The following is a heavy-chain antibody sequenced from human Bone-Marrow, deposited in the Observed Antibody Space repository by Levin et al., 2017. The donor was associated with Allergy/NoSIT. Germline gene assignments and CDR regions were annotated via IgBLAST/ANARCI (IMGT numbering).Heavy chain of an antibody. J-gene: IGHJ4*02. CDR3: ASVVNYADSIGYLPTLDY. CDR2: IDPDTGDT. D-gene: IGHD3-22*01. CDR1: GYTFRDHY. V-gene: IGHV1-2*02. Sequence: PKASVKVSCQASGYTFRDHYIHWVRQAPGQGLEWMGWIDPDTGDTNYSERFQDRVSLTRATSISTAYLELSDLRSDDTAVYYCASVVNYADSIGYLPTLDYWGQGTLVTVSS.